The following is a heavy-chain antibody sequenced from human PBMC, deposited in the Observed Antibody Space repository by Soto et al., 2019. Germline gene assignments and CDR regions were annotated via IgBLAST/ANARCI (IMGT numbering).Heavy chain of an antibody. D-gene: IGHD6-19*01. J-gene: IGHJ4*02. CDR1: GDLVSSNSAA. CDR2: TNYRSKWYN. CDR3: ARDSRIAVAACAFDY. Sequence: SQTLSLTCAISGDLVSSNSAAWNWIRQSPSRGLEWLGRTNYRSKWYNDYAVFVKSRITINPDTSKNQFSLQLNSVTPEDTAVYYCARDSRIAVAACAFDYWGQGTLVTVSS. V-gene: IGHV6-1*01.